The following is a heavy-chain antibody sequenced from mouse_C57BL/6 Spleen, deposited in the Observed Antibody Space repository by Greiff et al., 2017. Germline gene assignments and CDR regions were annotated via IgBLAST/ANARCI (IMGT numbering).Heavy chain of an antibody. CDR2: IDPSDSET. Sequence: QVQLQQPGAELVRPGSSVKLSCKASGYTFTSYWMHWVKQRPIQGLEWIGNIDPSDSETHYNQKFKDKATLTADKSSSTAYMQLSSLTSEDSAVYYCARGVWDYDEGVCFDYWGQGTTLTVSS. CDR1: GYTFTSYW. CDR3: ARGVWDYDEGVCFDY. J-gene: IGHJ2*01. D-gene: IGHD2-4*01. V-gene: IGHV1-52*01.